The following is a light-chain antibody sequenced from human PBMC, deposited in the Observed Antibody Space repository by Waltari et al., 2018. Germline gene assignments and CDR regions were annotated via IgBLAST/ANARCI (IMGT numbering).Light chain of an antibody. V-gene: IGLV1-51*02. J-gene: IGLJ1*01. CDR1: SSNIGKHY. Sequence: QSVLTQPPSMSAAPGQRVPISCSGNSSNIGKHYVPWYQQVQGTAPKLLIYENDKRPSGIPDRSSGSKSGTSATLGITGLQTGDEADYYCGTWDSGLSPGGVFGSGTKVSVL. CDR3: GTWDSGLSPGGV. CDR2: END.